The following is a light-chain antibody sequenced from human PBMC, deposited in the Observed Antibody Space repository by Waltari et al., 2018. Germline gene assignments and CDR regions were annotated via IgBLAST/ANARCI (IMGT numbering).Light chain of an antibody. CDR3: CSYAGSSSYV. V-gene: IGLV2-23*01. Sequence: QSALTQPASVSGPPGQSIPIPCPGTSMDVGSYNFVSWYQQHPGKAPKLMIYEGSKRPSGVSNRFSGSKSGNTASLTISGLQAGDEADYYCCSYAGSSSYVFGTGTKVTVL. J-gene: IGLJ1*01. CDR2: EGS. CDR1: SMDVGSYNF.